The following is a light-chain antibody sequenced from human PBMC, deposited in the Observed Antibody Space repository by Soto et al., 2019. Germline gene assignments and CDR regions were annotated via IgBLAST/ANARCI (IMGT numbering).Light chain of an antibody. CDR2: GAS. V-gene: IGKV3-11*01. Sequence: EIVLTQSPATLSSFPGDRATLSCRASQSVSSSYLAWHQQKPGQAPRLLIYGASNRATGIPARFSGSGSGTDFTLTISSLEPEDFAVYYCQQRSNWPRTFGQGTKVDIK. CDR3: QQRSNWPRT. CDR1: QSVSSSY. J-gene: IGKJ1*01.